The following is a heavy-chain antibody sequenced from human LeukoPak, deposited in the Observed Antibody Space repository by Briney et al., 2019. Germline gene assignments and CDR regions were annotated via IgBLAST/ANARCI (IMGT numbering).Heavy chain of an antibody. V-gene: IGHV1-69*06. J-gene: IGHJ4*02. CDR1: GGTFSSYA. CDR3: AKARSVRYFDWLGDHPFDY. D-gene: IGHD3-9*01. Sequence: SVKVSCKASGGTFSSYAISWVRQAPGQGLEWMGGIIPIFGTANYAQKFQGRVTITADKSTSTAYMELSSLRAEDTAVYYCAKARSVRYFDWLGDHPFDYWGQGTLVTVSS. CDR2: IIPIFGTA.